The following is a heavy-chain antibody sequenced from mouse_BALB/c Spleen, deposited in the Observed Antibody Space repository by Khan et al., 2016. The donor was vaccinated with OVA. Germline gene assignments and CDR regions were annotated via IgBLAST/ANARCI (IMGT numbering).Heavy chain of an antibody. Sequence: EVQLVESGGDLVKPGGSLKLSCAASGFTFSSYSMSWVRQTPDKRLEWVAYISSGGDYTYYPHSVKGRSTISRDNAKNTPYLQLSDLTSEDTAMYYCREQLTGSFAYWGQGTLVTVSA. CDR1: GFTFSSYS. CDR3: REQLTGSFAY. D-gene: IGHD4-1*01. CDR2: ISSGGDYT. J-gene: IGHJ3*01. V-gene: IGHV5-6*01.